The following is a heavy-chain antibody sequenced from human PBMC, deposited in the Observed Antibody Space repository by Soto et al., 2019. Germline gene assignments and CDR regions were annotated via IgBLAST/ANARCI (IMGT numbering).Heavy chain of an antibody. CDR2: ISSSGSTI. D-gene: IGHD6-25*01. J-gene: IGHJ4*02. CDR1: VFTFISYE. Sequence: PGWPLRLSCASSVFTFISYEMNWVRQAPGKGLEWVSYISSSGSTIYYADSVKGRFTISRDNAKNSLYLQMNSLRAEDTAVYYCARGDAALSFDYWGQGTLVTVSS. CDR3: ARGDAALSFDY. V-gene: IGHV3-48*03.